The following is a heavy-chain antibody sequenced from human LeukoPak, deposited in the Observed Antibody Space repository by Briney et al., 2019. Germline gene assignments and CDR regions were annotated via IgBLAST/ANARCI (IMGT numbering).Heavy chain of an antibody. V-gene: IGHV3-66*01. CDR2: IYSGGST. J-gene: IGHJ5*02. CDR3: AGVMVRGVMRRFDP. D-gene: IGHD3-10*01. Sequence: GGSLRLSCAASGFTVSSNYMTWVRQAPGKGLEWVSVIYSGGSTYYADSVKGRFTISRDNSKNTLYLQMNSLRAEDTAVYYCAGVMVRGVMRRFDPWGQEPWSPSPQ. CDR1: GFTVSSNY.